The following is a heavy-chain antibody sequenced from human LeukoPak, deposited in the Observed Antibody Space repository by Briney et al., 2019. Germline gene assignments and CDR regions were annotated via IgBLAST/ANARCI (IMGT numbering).Heavy chain of an antibody. CDR2: IISIFGTT. CDR1: GGTFNTYG. D-gene: IGHD1-1*01. V-gene: IGHV1-69*13. J-gene: IGHJ6*02. Sequence: SVKVSCKSSGGTFNTYGISWVRQAPGQGLEWMGLIISIFGTTTYAQKFQGRATITADESTNTAYMELSSLRSEDTAVYYCARYNRERSYYYGMDVWGQGTTVTVSS. CDR3: ARYNRERSYYYGMDV.